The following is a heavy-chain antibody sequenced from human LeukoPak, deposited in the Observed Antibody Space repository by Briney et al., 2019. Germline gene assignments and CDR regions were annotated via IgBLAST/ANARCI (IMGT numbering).Heavy chain of an antibody. D-gene: IGHD1-26*01. V-gene: IGHV4-59*01. CDR2: ISYSGST. CDR3: ARSYSGGGYYYYGMDV. CDR1: GGSINSYY. Sequence: SETLSLTCTVSGGSINSYYWSWIRQPPGKGLEWIGYISYSGSTNYNPSLKSRVTISLDTSKNQFFLKLSSVTAADTAVYYCARSYSGGGYYYYGMDVWGQGTTVTVSS. J-gene: IGHJ6*02.